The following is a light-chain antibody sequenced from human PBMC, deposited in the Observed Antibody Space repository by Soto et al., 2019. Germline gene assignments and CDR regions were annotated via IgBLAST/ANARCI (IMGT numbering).Light chain of an antibody. J-gene: IGLJ3*02. CDR1: RDDVGGYNY. Sequence: QSALTQPASVSGSPGQSITISCTGTRDDVGGYNYVSWYQQYPGKAPKLMIYEVSYRPSGVSNRFSGSRSGHTASLSISGLQAEDEADYYCSAYTNIGTLVFGGGTKLTGL. CDR2: EVS. V-gene: IGLV2-14*01. CDR3: SAYTNIGTLV.